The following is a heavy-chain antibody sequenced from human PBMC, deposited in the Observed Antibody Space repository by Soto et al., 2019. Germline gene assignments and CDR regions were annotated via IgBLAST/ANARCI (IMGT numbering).Heavy chain of an antibody. D-gene: IGHD5-12*01. J-gene: IGHJ4*02. CDR3: ATRGTQGRWLEFGDN. V-gene: IGHV1-69*01. Sequence: QVQLLQSGAEVKRPGSSVKVSCEASGGTFSSLGFTWVRQAPGQGLEWMGGIIPISGRTTFAQNFQGRVTLSADASKRTIYMEAATLTSNDTAIYYCATRGTQGRWLEFGDNWGQGTLVTVSS. CDR2: IIPISGRT. CDR1: GGTFSSLG.